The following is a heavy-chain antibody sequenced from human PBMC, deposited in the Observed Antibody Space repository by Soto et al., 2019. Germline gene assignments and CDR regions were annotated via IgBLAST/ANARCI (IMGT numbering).Heavy chain of an antibody. CDR2: VTSNGGST. CDR1: GFTFSSYA. Sequence: GGSLRLSCSASGFTFSSYAMHWVRQAPGKGLEYVSAVTSNGGSTYYADSVKGRFTISRDNSKNTLYLQMSSLRAEDTAVYYCVKNRGSWYGPSDYWVKGTLVSVSS. J-gene: IGHJ4*02. CDR3: VKNRGSWYGPSDY. D-gene: IGHD6-13*01. V-gene: IGHV3-64D*06.